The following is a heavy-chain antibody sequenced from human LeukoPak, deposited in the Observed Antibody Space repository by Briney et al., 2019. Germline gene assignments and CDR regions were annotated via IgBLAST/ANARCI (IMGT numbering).Heavy chain of an antibody. V-gene: IGHV4-59*08. D-gene: IGHD4-17*01. Sequence: ETLSLTCTVSGGSISSYYWSWIRQPPGKGLEWIGYIYHSGNTNHNPSLRSRVTISVDTSKNQFSLKLSSVTAADTAVYYCARGGNYGDYDGYFDYWGQGTLVTVSS. CDR3: ARGGNYGDYDGYFDY. CDR1: GGSISSYY. J-gene: IGHJ4*02. CDR2: IYHSGNT.